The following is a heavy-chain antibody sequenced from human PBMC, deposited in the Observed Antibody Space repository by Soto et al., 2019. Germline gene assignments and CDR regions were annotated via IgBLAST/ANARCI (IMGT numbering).Heavy chain of an antibody. Sequence: SETLSLTCTVSGGSISSSSYYWGWIRQPPGKGLEWIGSIYYSGSTYYNPSLKSRVTISVDTSKNQFSLKLSSVTAADTAVYYCARLSTWITGTTLPGDYYYGMDVWGQGTTVTVSS. CDR3: ARLSTWITGTTLPGDYYYGMDV. J-gene: IGHJ6*02. D-gene: IGHD1-20*01. V-gene: IGHV4-39*01. CDR2: IYYSGST. CDR1: GGSISSSSYY.